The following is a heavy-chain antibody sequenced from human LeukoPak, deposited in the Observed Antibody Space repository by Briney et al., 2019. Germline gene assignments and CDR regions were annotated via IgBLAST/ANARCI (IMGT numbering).Heavy chain of an antibody. CDR2: ISYSGST. V-gene: IGHV4-39*07. Sequence: PSETLSLTCIVSGGSISSTSYSWGWIRQLPGKELEWLGSISYSGSTYYNPSLKSRVTISVDTSKNHFSLKLSSVTAADTAVYYCARDFNLDYFDSWGQGTLVTVSS. CDR3: ARDFNLDYFDS. CDR1: GGSISSTSYS. D-gene: IGHD1-20*01. J-gene: IGHJ4*02.